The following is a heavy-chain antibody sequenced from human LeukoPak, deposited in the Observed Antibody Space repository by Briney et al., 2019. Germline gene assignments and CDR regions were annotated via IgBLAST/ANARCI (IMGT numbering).Heavy chain of an antibody. D-gene: IGHD2-2*02. CDR2: ISSSSSYI. CDR3: ARGRTSSTSCYIS. V-gene: IGHV3-21*01. J-gene: IGHJ4*02. Sequence: GGSLRLSCAASGFTFDDYGMSWVRQAPGKGLEWVTFISSSSSYIYYADSVKGRFTISRDNAKNSLYLQMNSLRAEDTAVYYCARGRTSSTSCYISWGQGTLVTVSS. CDR1: GFTFDDYG.